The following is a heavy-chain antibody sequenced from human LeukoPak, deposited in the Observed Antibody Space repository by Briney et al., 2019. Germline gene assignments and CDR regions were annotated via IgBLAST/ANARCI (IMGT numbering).Heavy chain of an antibody. D-gene: IGHD3-9*01. Sequence: GGSLRLSCAASGFTFRRYGMSWVRQAPGKGLEWVSSISSSSSYIYYADSVKGRFTISRDNAKNSLYLQMNSLRAEDTAVYYCARAKLRYFDWLLYPDAFDIWGQGTMVTVSS. V-gene: IGHV3-21*01. J-gene: IGHJ3*02. CDR3: ARAKLRYFDWLLYPDAFDI. CDR1: GFTFRRYG. CDR2: ISSSSSYI.